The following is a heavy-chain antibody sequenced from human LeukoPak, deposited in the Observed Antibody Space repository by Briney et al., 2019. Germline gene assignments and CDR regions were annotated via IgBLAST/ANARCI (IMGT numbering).Heavy chain of an antibody. CDR2: IYYSGST. J-gene: IGHJ5*02. CDR1: GGSISSYY. V-gene: IGHV4-59*01. D-gene: IGHD3-22*01. Sequence: PSETLSLTCTVSGGSISSYYWSWIRQPPGKGLEWIGYIYYSGSTNYNPSLKSRVTISVDTSKNQFSLKLSSVTAADTAVYYCARVGYYYDSSGYYYWFDPWGRGTLVTVSS. CDR3: ARVGYYYDSSGYYYWFDP.